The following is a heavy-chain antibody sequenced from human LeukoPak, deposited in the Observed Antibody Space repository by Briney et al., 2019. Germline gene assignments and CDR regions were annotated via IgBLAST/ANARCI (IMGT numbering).Heavy chain of an antibody. CDR3: ARVYNGRFDY. CDR1: GGSISSYY. D-gene: IGHD2-8*01. CDR2: IYYSGST. V-gene: IGHV4-59*01. Sequence: SETLSLTCTVSGGSISSYYWSWIRQPPGKGLEWIGYIYYSGSTNYNPSLKSRVTMSVDTSKNQFSLKLTSVTAADTALYYCARVYNGRFDYWGQGALVTVSS. J-gene: IGHJ4*02.